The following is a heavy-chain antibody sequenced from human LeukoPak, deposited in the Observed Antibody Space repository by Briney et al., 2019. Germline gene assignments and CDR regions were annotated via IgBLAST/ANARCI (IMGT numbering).Heavy chain of an antibody. CDR3: VRGGFFDAFDV. J-gene: IGHJ3*01. D-gene: IGHD3-10*01. Sequence: PGGSLRLSCAASGLTLSEAWMTWVRQVPGKGLEWVGRIRSATGGGTTDHAAPVKGRFTISRDDSKNTLFLQMNNLKMEDTAVYYCVRGGFFDAFDVWGQGTMVTVSS. CDR2: IRSATGGGTT. V-gene: IGHV3-15*01. CDR1: GLTLSEAW.